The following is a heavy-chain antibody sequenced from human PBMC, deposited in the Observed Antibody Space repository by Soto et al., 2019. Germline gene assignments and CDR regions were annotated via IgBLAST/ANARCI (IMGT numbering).Heavy chain of an antibody. CDR3: ARHCSSTSCLYYYYGMDV. CDR2: IDPSDSYT. D-gene: IGHD2-2*01. J-gene: IGHJ6*02. Sequence: PGESLKISCKGSGYSFTSYWISWVRQMPGKGLEWMGRIDPSDSYTNYSPSFQGHVTISADMSISTAYLQWSSLKASDTAMYYCARHCSSTSCLYYYYGMDVWGQGTTVTVSS. CDR1: GYSFTSYW. V-gene: IGHV5-10-1*01.